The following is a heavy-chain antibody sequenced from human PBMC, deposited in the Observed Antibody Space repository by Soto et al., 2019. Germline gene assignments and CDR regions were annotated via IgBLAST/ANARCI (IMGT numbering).Heavy chain of an antibody. D-gene: IGHD3-10*01. CDR3: AKFAVYYYGSGSYAYGMDV. J-gene: IGHJ6*02. CDR2: ISGSGGST. V-gene: IGHV3-23*01. Sequence: EVQLLESGGGLVQPGGSLRLSCAASGFTFSSYAMSWVRQAPGKGLEWVSAISGSGGSTYYADSVKGRFTISRDNSKNTLYLQMNSLRAEDTAVYYCAKFAVYYYGSGSYAYGMDVWGQGTTVTVSS. CDR1: GFTFSSYA.